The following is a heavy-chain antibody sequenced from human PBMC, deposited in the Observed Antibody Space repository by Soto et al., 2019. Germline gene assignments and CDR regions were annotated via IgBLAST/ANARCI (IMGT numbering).Heavy chain of an antibody. CDR3: AKDYRGWYPYYFDY. J-gene: IGHJ4*02. CDR1: GGTFSSYA. V-gene: IGHV3-30*16. Sequence: QVQLVQSGAEVKKPGSSVKVSCKASGGTFSSYAISWVRRAPGQGLEWMAVISYDGINKYYADSVKGRFTISRDNSKNTLYLQMNSLRAEDTAVYYCAKDYRGWYPYYFDYWGQGTLLTVSS. D-gene: IGHD6-19*01. CDR2: ISYDGINK.